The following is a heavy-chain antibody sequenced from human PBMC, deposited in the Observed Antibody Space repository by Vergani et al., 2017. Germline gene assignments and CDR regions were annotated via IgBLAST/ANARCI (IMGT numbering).Heavy chain of an antibody. CDR1: GYTFTSYA. CDR3: ARGITYYYGSGSYYKRYYYYYMDV. J-gene: IGHJ6*03. CDR2: INTGNGNT. D-gene: IGHD3-10*01. Sequence: QVQLVQSGAEVKKPGASVKVSCKASGYTFTSYAMHWVRQAPGQRLEWMGWINTGNGNTKYSQKFQGRVTITRDTSASTAYMELSSLRSEDTAVYYCARGITYYYGSGSYYKRYYYYYMDVWGKGTTVTVSS. V-gene: IGHV1-3*04.